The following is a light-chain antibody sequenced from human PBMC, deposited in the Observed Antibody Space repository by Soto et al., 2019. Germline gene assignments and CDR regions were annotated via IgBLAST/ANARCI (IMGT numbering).Light chain of an antibody. CDR1: QSISSW. Sequence: DIQMTQSPSTLSASVGDRVTITCRASQSISSWLAWYQQKPGKAPNLLIYGGSSLESGVPSRFSGSGSGTEFTLTISSLQPDDFATYYCQQYNSYSLTFGGGTKVDIK. J-gene: IGKJ4*01. V-gene: IGKV1-5*01. CDR3: QQYNSYSLT. CDR2: GGS.